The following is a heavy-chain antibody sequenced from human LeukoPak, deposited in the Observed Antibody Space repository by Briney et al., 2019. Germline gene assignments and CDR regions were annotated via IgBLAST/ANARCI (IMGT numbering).Heavy chain of an antibody. D-gene: IGHD2-15*01. Sequence: SETLSLTCTVSGGTISDYYWSWIRQPPGKGLEWIGYIYSSGTTNSNPSLKNRVTVSMDTSKNQVSLKLTSVTAADTAVYYCARRVLWDIFAVGRPNHNNVFDIWGQGTMVTVSS. CDR1: GGTISDYY. CDR2: IYSSGTT. CDR3: ARRVLWDIFAVGRPNHNNVFDI. V-gene: IGHV4-59*08. J-gene: IGHJ3*02.